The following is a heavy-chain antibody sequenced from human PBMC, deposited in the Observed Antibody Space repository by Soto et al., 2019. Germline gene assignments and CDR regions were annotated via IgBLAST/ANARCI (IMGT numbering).Heavy chain of an antibody. Sequence: GASVKVSCKTSGYTFTDYYIHWVRQAPGQGPEWMGMIKTSSGGTGAAQKFQGRFTMTRDTSTATVYMELSSLRPDDTAIYYCMRDLGHFWGQGTLVTVSS. V-gene: IGHV1-46*01. J-gene: IGHJ4*02. CDR3: MRDLGHF. D-gene: IGHD7-27*01. CDR2: IKTSSGGT. CDR1: GYTFTDYY.